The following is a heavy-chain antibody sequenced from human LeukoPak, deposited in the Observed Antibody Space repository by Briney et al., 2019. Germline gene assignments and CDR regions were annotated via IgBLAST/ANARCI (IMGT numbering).Heavy chain of an antibody. J-gene: IGHJ4*02. D-gene: IGHD2-2*01. CDR3: ARDGGSTSWGGYYFDY. CDR1: GFTFSSYD. V-gene: IGHV3-13*04. CDR2: IGTAGDT. Sequence: PGGSLRLSCAASGFTFSSYDMHWVRQATGKGLEWVSAIGTAGDTYYPGSVKGRFTISRENAKNSLYLQMNSLRAGDTAVYYCARDGGSTSWGGYYFDYWGQGTLVTVSS.